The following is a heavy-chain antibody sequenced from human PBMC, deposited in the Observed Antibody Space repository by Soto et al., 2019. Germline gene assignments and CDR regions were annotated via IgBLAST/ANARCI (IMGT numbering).Heavy chain of an antibody. J-gene: IGHJ4*02. CDR3: ARGACSSSNCYTLDY. V-gene: IGHV1-2*02. CDR1: GYTFIGIY. CDR2: SNPNVGGT. D-gene: IGHD2-2*02. Sequence: QVQLVQSGAEVKKPGASVKVSCKASGYTFIGIYIHWVRQAPGQGLEWMGWSNPNVGGTDYARKFQGRVTMTRDTSISTAYMELSRLTSDDTAVYFCARGACSSSNCYTLDYWGQGTLLTVSS.